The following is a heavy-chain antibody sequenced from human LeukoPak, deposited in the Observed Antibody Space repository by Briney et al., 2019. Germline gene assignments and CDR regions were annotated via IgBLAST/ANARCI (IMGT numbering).Heavy chain of an antibody. CDR3: ARGGSSWTLLDY. V-gene: IGHV4-59*01. CDR2: IYYSGST. D-gene: IGHD6-13*01. Sequence: SETLSLTCTVSGGSISSYYWSWIRQPPGKGLEWIGDIYYSGSTNYNPSLKSRVTISVDTSKNQFSLKLSSVTAADTAVYYCARGGSSWTLLDYWGQGTLVTVSS. CDR1: GGSISSYY. J-gene: IGHJ4*02.